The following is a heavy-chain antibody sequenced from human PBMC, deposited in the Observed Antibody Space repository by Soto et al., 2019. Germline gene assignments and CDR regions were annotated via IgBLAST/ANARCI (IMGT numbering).Heavy chain of an antibody. CDR2: ISAYNGNT. V-gene: IGHV1-18*04. CDR3: AREMIHYYYYYGMDV. CDR1: GYTFTSYG. D-gene: IGHD3-16*01. Sequence: ASVKVSCKASGYTFTSYGISWVRQAPGQGLEWMGWISAYNGNTNYAQKLQGRVTMTTDTSTGTAYMELRSLRSDDTAVYYCAREMIHYYYYYGMDVWGQGTTVTVSS. J-gene: IGHJ6*02.